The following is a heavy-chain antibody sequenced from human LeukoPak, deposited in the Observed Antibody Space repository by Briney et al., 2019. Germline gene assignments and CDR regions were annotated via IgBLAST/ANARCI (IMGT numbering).Heavy chain of an antibody. D-gene: IGHD6-19*01. J-gene: IGHJ6*02. CDR1: GFTFSSYD. CDR3: ARAVAGSYYYYGMDV. V-gene: IGHV3-13*01. Sequence: GGSLRLSCAASGFTFSSYDMHWVRQATGKGLEWVSAIGTAGDTYYPGSVKGRFTISRENAKNSLCLQMNSLRAGDTAVYYCARAVAGSYYYYGMDVWGQGTTVTVSS. CDR2: IGTAGDT.